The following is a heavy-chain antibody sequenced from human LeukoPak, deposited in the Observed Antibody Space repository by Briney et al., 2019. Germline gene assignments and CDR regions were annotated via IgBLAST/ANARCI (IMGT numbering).Heavy chain of an antibody. J-gene: IGHJ6*02. Sequence: SVKVSCKASGGTFSSYAISWVRQAPGQGLEWMGRIIPILGIANYAQKFQGRVTITADKSTSTAYMELSSLRSEDTAVYYCARNDYSSSPSYYYYYGMDVWGQGTTVTVSS. D-gene: IGHD6-13*01. CDR2: IIPILGIA. V-gene: IGHV1-69*04. CDR3: ARNDYSSSPSYYYYYGMDV. CDR1: GGTFSSYA.